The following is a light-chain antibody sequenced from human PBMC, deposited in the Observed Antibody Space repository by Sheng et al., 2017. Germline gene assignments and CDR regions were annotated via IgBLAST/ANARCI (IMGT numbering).Light chain of an antibody. J-gene: IGLJ3*02. V-gene: IGLV1-40*01. CDR1: SSNIGAGYD. CDR2: DNN. Sequence: QTVLTQPPSVSGAPGQRVTISCTGSSSNIGAGYDVHWYHQLPGTAPKLLIYDNNNRPSGVPDRFSGSKSGTSASLAITGLQAEDEADYYCQSHDSSLSGSVFGGGTKLTVL. CDR3: QSHDSSLSGSV.